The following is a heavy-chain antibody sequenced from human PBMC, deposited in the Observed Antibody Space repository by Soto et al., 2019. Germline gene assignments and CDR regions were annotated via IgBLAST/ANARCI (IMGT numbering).Heavy chain of an antibody. J-gene: IGHJ4*02. V-gene: IGHV3-23*01. CDR2: IGGGGTNT. CDR3: AIRRGGYFDY. CDR1: GFTFSNYA. Sequence: GGPLRLSCAASGFTFSNYAMSWVRQAPGKGLEWVSTIGGGGTNTYYTDSVKGRFTISRDDSKNTLYLQMNSLRAEDTAVYYCAIRRGGYFDYWGQGTLVTVSS.